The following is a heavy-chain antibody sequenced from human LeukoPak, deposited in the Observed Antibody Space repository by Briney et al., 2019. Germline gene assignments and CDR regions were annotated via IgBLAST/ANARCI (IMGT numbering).Heavy chain of an antibody. V-gene: IGHV1-2*02. Sequence: VASVKVSSKASGYAFTGYYMHWVRQAPGQGLEWMGWINPNSGGTNYAQKFQGRVTMTRDTSISTAYMELSSLRSDDTAVYYCARGPYDPLGAFDTWGQGTMVTVSS. CDR1: GYAFTGYY. D-gene: IGHD3-22*01. CDR3: ARGPYDPLGAFDT. CDR2: INPNSGGT. J-gene: IGHJ3*02.